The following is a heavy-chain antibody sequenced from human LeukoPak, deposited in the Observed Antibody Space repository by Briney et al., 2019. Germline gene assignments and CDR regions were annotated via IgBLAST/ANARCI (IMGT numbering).Heavy chain of an antibody. CDR2: IYWDDDK. V-gene: IGHV2-5*02. CDR1: GFSLSTSGVG. D-gene: IGHD5-18*01. CDR3: ALIAGRVPYSYGYLFDY. Sequence: ESGPTLVNPTQTLTLTCTFSGFSLSTSGVGVGWIRQPPGKALEWLALIYWDDDKRYSPSLKSRLTITKDTSKNQVVLTMTNMDPVDTATYYCALIAGRVPYSYGYLFDYWGQGTLVTVSS. J-gene: IGHJ4*02.